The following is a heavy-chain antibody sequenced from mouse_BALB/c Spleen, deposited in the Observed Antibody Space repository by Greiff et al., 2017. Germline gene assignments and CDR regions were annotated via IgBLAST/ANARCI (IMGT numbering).Heavy chain of an antibody. D-gene: IGHD2-4*01. CDR1: GFTFSSFG. CDR3: ARSGYDYDGYYAMDY. V-gene: IGHV5-17*02. J-gene: IGHJ4*01. Sequence: EVHLVESGGGLVQPGGSRKLSCAASGFTFSSFGMHWVRQAPEKGLEWVAYISSGSSTIYYADTVKGRFTISRDNPKNTLFLQMTSLRSEDTAMYYCARSGYDYDGYYAMDYWGQGTSVTVSS. CDR2: ISSGSSTI.